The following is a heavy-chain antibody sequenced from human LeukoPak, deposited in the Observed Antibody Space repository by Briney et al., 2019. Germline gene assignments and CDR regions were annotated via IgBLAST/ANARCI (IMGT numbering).Heavy chain of an antibody. D-gene: IGHD6-6*01. J-gene: IGHJ4*02. V-gene: IGHV3-33*06. CDR3: AKDRETYEYTFDY. Sequence: GKSLTLSCAASGFSFSTYGMHWVRQAPGKGLEWVAVMWYDGSKDYYADSVKGRFTISRDTSKNTLYLQMNNLRAEDRAVYYCAKDRETYEYTFDYWGQGTLVNVSS. CDR2: MWYDGSKD. CDR1: GFSFSTYG.